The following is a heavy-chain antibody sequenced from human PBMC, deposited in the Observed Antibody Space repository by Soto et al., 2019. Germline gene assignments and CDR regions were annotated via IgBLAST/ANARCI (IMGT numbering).Heavy chain of an antibody. Sequence: SVKVSCKASGGTFSSYAISWVRQAPGQGLEWMGGIIPIFGTANYAQKFQGRVTITADESTSTAYMELSSLRSEDTAVYYCARASLIKGYGFIFGFDPWGQGTLVTVSS. D-gene: IGHD3-16*01. CDR3: ARASLIKGYGFIFGFDP. CDR1: GGTFSSYA. CDR2: IIPIFGTA. V-gene: IGHV1-69*13. J-gene: IGHJ5*02.